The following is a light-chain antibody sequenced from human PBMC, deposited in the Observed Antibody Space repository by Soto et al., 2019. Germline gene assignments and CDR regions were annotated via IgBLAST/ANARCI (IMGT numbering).Light chain of an antibody. J-gene: IGKJ4*01. CDR1: QSVSNY. CDR2: DAS. Sequence: NVSTQSPATLSLSPGERDPLSCRASQSVSNYLAWYQLKSGQAPRLLIYDASNRATGTPARFSGSGSGTEFSLSISSLQAEDFAVYYCQQYNNWPRVLTFGGGTKVDI. CDR3: QQYNNWPRVLT. V-gene: IGKV3-11*01.